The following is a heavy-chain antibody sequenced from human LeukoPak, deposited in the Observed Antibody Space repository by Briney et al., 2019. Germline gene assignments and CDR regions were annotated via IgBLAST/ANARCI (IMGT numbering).Heavy chain of an antibody. J-gene: IGHJ6*03. Sequence: GRSLRLSCAASGFTFSSYGMHWVRQAPGKGLEWVAVIWYDGSNRYYADSVKGRFTISRDNSKNTLYLQMNSLRAEDTAVYYCAKDLEMATITGLGYYYYYYMDVWGKGTTVTVSS. CDR2: IWYDGSNR. CDR1: GFTFSSYG. D-gene: IGHD5-24*01. V-gene: IGHV3-33*06. CDR3: AKDLEMATITGLGYYYYYYMDV.